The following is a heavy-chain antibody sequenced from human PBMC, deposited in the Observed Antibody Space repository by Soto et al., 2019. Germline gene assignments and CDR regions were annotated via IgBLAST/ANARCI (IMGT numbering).Heavy chain of an antibody. CDR1: GGSISSYF. CDR3: ARERFSRGSGSFYGMDV. V-gene: IGHV4-59*01. CDR2: ISDSGST. Sequence: PSETLSLTCTVSGGSISSYFWSWIRQPPGKGLEWLGYISDSGSTNYNPSLRSRVTISLDTSKNQFSLRLSSVTAADTAVYYCARERFSRGSGSFYGMDVWGQGTTVTV. D-gene: IGHD3-10*01. J-gene: IGHJ6*02.